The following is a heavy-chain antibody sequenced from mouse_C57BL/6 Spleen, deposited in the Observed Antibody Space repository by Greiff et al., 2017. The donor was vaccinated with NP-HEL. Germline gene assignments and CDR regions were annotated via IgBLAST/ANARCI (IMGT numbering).Heavy chain of an antibody. CDR3: ARNANYYGSSYGYFDV. J-gene: IGHJ1*03. CDR1: GYTFTSYW. D-gene: IGHD1-1*01. CDR2: IDPSDSYT. Sequence: VKQSCKASGYTFTSYWMQWVKQRPGQGLEWIGEIDPSDSYTNYNQKFKGKATLTVDTSSSTAYMQLSSLTSEDSAVYYCARNANYYGSSYGYFDVWGTGTTVTVSS. V-gene: IGHV1-50*01.